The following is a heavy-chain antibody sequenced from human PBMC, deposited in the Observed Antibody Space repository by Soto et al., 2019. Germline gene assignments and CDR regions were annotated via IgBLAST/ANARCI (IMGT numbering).Heavy chain of an antibody. V-gene: IGHV1-18*04. J-gene: IGHJ6*02. Sequence: ASVKVSCKASGFTFTGHYIHWVRQAPGQGLERMGWISAYNGNTNYAQKLQGRVTMTTDTSTSTAYMELRSLRSDDTAVYYCARGYCSSTSCYTGYYYYGMDVWGQGTTVTVSS. CDR1: GFTFTGHY. CDR2: ISAYNGNT. D-gene: IGHD2-2*02. CDR3: ARGYCSSTSCYTGYYYYGMDV.